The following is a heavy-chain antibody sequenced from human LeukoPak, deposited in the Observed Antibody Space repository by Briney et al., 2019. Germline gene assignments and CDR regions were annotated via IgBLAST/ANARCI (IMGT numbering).Heavy chain of an antibody. J-gene: IGHJ3*02. Sequence: GGSLRLSCAASGFTLSSYWMSWVRQAPGKGLEWVANIKQDGSEKYYVDSVKGRFTISRDNAKNSLYLQMNSLRAEDTAVYYCARAGSGYYRYDAFDIWGQGTMVTVSS. D-gene: IGHD3-22*01. CDR2: IKQDGSEK. CDR1: GFTLSSYW. CDR3: ARAGSGYYRYDAFDI. V-gene: IGHV3-7*01.